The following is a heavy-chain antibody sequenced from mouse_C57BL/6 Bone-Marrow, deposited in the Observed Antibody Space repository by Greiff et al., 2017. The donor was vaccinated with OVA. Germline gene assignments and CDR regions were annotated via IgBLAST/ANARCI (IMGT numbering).Heavy chain of an antibody. Sequence: EVQLQQSGPELVKPGASVKISCKASGYSFTGYYMHWVKQSHGNILDWIGYIYPYNGVSSYNQKFKGKATLTVDKSSSTAYMELRSLTSEDSAVYYCASPYYYGSSYGWYFDVWGTGTTVTVSS. CDR2: IYPYNGVS. CDR1: GYSFTGYY. J-gene: IGHJ1*03. D-gene: IGHD1-1*01. CDR3: ASPYYYGSSYGWYFDV. V-gene: IGHV1-31*01.